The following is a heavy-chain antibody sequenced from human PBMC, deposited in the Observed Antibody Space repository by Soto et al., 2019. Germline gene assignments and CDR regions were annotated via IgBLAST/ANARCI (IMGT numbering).Heavy chain of an antibody. CDR2: IYPGDSET. J-gene: IGHJ3*02. CDR1: GYRFTPYW. D-gene: IGHD2-2*01. Sequence: GESLSISCKGPGYRFTPYWIVWVRQMPGKGLEWMGIIYPGDSETRYSPSFQGQVTLSGDKSISTAYLQWSSLKASDTAMYYCSRLERPSCYPCAFKIWGQGTVVTVSS. CDR3: SRLERPSCYPCAFKI. V-gene: IGHV5-51*01.